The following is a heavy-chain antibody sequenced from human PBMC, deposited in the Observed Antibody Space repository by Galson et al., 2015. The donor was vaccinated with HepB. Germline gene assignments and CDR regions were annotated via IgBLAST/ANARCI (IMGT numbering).Heavy chain of an antibody. Sequence: SLRLSCAASGFTFSSYNMNWVRQAPGKGLEWVAYISSDYTSIDYAGSVKGRFTISRDNAKNSLWLQMNSLRADDTAIYYCARDRGGSGSFLSKYYDMDVWGQGTTVTVSS. D-gene: IGHD3-10*01. CDR2: ISSDYTSI. V-gene: IGHV3-48*03. CDR1: GFTFSSYN. J-gene: IGHJ6*03. CDR3: ARDRGGSGSFLSKYYDMDV.